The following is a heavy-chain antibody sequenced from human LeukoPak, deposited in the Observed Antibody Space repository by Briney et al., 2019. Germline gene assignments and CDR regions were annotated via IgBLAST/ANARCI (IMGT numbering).Heavy chain of an antibody. CDR2: IYYSGST. Sequence: SETLSLTCTVSGGSISSGGYYWSWIRQHPGKGLEWIGYIYYSGSTYYNPSLKSRVTISVDTSKNQFSLKLSSVTAADTAVYYCARYRGGRGYSYALPRYYMDVWGKGTTVTVSS. D-gene: IGHD5-18*01. V-gene: IGHV4-31*03. CDR1: GGSISSGGYY. J-gene: IGHJ6*03. CDR3: ARYRGGRGYSYALPRYYMDV.